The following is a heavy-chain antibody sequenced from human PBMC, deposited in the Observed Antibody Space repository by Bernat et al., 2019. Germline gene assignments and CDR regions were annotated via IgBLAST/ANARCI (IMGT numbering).Heavy chain of an antibody. Sequence: QVQLVESGGGVVQPGRSLRLSCEASGFTFSTYGMHWVRQAPGKGLEWVAVISNDANNKYYGDYVKGRFIISRDNSKNTLYLQMNSLRAEDTAVYYCAKGLAAAGQRGYFDYWGQGTLVTVSS. CDR1: GFTFSTYG. V-gene: IGHV3-30*18. J-gene: IGHJ4*02. D-gene: IGHD6-13*01. CDR2: ISNDANNK. CDR3: AKGLAAAGQRGYFDY.